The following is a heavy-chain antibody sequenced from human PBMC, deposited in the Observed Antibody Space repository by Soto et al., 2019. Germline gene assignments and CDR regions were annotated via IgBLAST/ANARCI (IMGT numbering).Heavy chain of an antibody. J-gene: IGHJ6*02. CDR2: IVVGSGNT. CDR3: AADSAAGGGYGMDV. V-gene: IGHV1-58*01. CDR1: GFTFTSSA. Sequence: ASVKVSCKASGFTFTSSAVQWVRQARGQRLEWIGWIVVGSGNTNYAQKFQERVTITRDMSTSTAYMELSSLRSEDTAVYYCAADSAAGGGYGMDVWGQGTTVTVSS. D-gene: IGHD6-13*01.